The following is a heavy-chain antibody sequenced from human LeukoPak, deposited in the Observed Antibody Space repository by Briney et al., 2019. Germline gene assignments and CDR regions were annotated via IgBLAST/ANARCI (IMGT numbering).Heavy chain of an antibody. Sequence: GESLKISCKVSGNSFTSNWIGWVRQMPGKGLEWMGIIYPGDSDTRYSPSFQGQVTISADKSISTAYLQWSSLKASDTAMYYCARRGDSSSWYYFDYWGQGTLVTVSS. CDR3: ARRGDSSSWYYFDY. V-gene: IGHV5-51*01. CDR1: GNSFTSNW. J-gene: IGHJ4*02. CDR2: IYPGDSDT. D-gene: IGHD6-13*01.